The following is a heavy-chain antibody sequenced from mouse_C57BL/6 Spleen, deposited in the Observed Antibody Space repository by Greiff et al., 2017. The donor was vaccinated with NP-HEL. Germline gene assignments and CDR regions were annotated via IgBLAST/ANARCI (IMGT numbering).Heavy chain of an antibody. CDR2: ISDGGSYT. CDR1: GFTFSSYA. D-gene: IGHD3-3*01. J-gene: IGHJ2*01. V-gene: IGHV5-4*01. CDR3: ARDGRAGSFDY. Sequence: EVQGVESGGGLVKPGGSLKLSCAASGFTFSSYAMSWVRQTPEKRLEWVAIISDGGSYTYYPDNVKGRFTISRDNAKNNLYLQMSHLKSEDTAMYYCARDGRAGSFDYWGKGTTLTVSS.